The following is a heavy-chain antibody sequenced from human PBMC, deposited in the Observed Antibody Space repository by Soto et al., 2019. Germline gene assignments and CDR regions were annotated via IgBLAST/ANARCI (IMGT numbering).Heavy chain of an antibody. J-gene: IGHJ6*02. Sequence: SETLSLTCTVSGGSISSYYWSWIRQPPGKGLEWIGYIYYSGSTNYNPSLKSRVTISVDTSKNQFSLKLSSVTAADTAVYYCARDTPLSDGMDVWGQGTTVTVSS. D-gene: IGHD3-16*02. CDR3: ARDTPLSDGMDV. CDR1: GGSISSYY. CDR2: IYYSGST. V-gene: IGHV4-59*01.